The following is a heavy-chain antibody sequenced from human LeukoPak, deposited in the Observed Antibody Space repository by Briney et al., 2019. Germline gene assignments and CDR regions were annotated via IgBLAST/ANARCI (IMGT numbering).Heavy chain of an antibody. CDR2: ITGSGGRT. Sequence: PGGSLRLSCAASGFTFSSYAMNWVRQAPGKGLEWVSAITGSGGRTYYADSVKGRFTISRDNSKNTLYLQMNSLRAEDTAVYYCAKYPSGGRGYWGQGTLVTVSS. V-gene: IGHV3-23*01. J-gene: IGHJ4*02. CDR1: GFTFSSYA. D-gene: IGHD2-15*01. CDR3: AKYPSGGRGY.